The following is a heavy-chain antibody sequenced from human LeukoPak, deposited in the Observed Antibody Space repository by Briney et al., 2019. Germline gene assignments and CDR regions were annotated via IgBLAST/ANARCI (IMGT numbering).Heavy chain of an antibody. D-gene: IGHD1-26*01. CDR1: GFTVSSNY. CDR2: IYSGGST. J-gene: IGHJ4*02. V-gene: IGHV3-53*01. CDR3: ARDAYSGSYCFDY. Sequence: GGSLRLSCAASGFTVSSNYMSWVRQAPGKGLEWASVIYSGGSTYYADSVKGRFTISRDNSKNTLYLQMNSLRAEDTAVYYCARDAYSGSYCFDYWGQGTLVTVSS.